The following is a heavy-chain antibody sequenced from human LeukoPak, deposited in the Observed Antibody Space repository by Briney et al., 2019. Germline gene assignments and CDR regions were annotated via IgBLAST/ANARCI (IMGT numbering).Heavy chain of an antibody. CDR3: ARGSARSIVARPKRYYFDY. CDR2: INHSGST. V-gene: IGHV4-34*01. D-gene: IGHD1-1*01. Sequence: SETLSLTRAVYGGSFSGYYWSWIRQPPGKGLEWIGEINHSGSTNYNPSLKSRVTISVDTSKNQFSLKLSSVTAADTAVYYCARGSARSIVARPKRYYFDYWGQGTLVTVSS. CDR1: GGSFSGYY. J-gene: IGHJ4*02.